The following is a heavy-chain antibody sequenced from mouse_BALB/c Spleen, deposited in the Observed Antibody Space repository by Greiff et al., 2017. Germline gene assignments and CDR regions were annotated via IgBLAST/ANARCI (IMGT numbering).Heavy chain of an antibody. D-gene: IGHD4-1*01. J-gene: IGHJ4*01. CDR3: ARHSWDDAMDY. CDR2: ISSGSSTI. CDR1: GFSLSSFG. Sequence: EVQGVESGGGLVPPGGSRKLSCAASGFSLSSFGVHWVRQAPEKGLEWVAYISSGSSTIYYADTVKGRFTISGDNPKHTLFLQMTSLRSEETAMYYCARHSWDDAMDYWGQGTSVTVSS. V-gene: IGHV5-17*02.